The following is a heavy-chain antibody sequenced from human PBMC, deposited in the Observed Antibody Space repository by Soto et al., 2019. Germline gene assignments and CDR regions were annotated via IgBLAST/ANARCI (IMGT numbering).Heavy chain of an antibody. Sequence: EVQLEESGGGLVQPGGSLRLSCAASGFTFSSYEMNWVRQVPGKGLQWVSYIGTSETIRYYADSVKGRFTISSDNAKNSMYLQMTSPSAVDTAIYYCARATLSLCGGVRENVYYGMDVWGPGTIVTVSS. CDR1: GFTFSSYE. J-gene: IGHJ6*02. CDR3: ARATLSLCGGVRENVYYGMDV. V-gene: IGHV3-48*03. CDR2: IGTSETIR. D-gene: IGHD3-3*01.